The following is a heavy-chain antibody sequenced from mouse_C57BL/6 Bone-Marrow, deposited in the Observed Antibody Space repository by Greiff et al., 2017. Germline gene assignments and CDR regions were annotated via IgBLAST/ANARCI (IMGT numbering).Heavy chain of an antibody. CDR2: IYPGNSDT. Sequence: EVQLQQSGTVLARPGASVKMSCKTSGYTFTSYWMHWVKQRPGQGLEWIGAIYPGNSDTSYNQKFKGKAKLTAVTSASTAYMELSSLTNEDSAVYYWTTLLRGGPSWFAYWGQGTLVTVSA. CDR3: TTLLRGGPSWFAY. J-gene: IGHJ3*01. CDR1: GYTFTSYW. V-gene: IGHV1-5*01. D-gene: IGHD1-1*01.